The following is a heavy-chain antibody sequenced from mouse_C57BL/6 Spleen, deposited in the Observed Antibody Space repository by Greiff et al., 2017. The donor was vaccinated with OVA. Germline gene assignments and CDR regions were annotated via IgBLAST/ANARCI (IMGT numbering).Heavy chain of an antibody. J-gene: IGHJ2*01. CDR1: GYTFTSYW. V-gene: IGHV1-69*01. CDR3: ARVDYYGSSYGGGYFDY. CDR2: IDPSDSYT. Sequence: QVQLQQPGAELVMPGASVKLSCKASGYTFTSYWMHWVKPRPGQGLEWIGEIDPSDSYTNYNQKFKGKSTLTVDKSSSTAYMQLSSLTSEDSAVYYCARVDYYGSSYGGGYFDYWGQGTTLTVSS. D-gene: IGHD1-1*01.